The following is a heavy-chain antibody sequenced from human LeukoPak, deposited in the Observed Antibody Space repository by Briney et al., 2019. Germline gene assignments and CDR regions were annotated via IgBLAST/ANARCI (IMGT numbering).Heavy chain of an antibody. CDR1: GFTFSDYY. V-gene: IGHV3-11*04. Sequence: GGSLRLSCAASGFTFSDYYMSWIRQAPGKGLEWISYISNSGSTIYYADSVKGRFTISRDNAKNSLYLQMNSLRAEDTAVYYCARSENALAAGTNKDYFDYWGQGTLVTVSS. D-gene: IGHD6-13*01. CDR3: ARSENALAAGTNKDYFDY. J-gene: IGHJ4*02. CDR2: ISNSGSTI.